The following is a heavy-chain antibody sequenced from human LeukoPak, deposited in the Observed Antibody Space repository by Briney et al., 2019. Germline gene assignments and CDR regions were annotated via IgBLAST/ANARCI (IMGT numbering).Heavy chain of an antibody. CDR1: GFSLSTSGIC. D-gene: IGHD6-13*01. CDR3: ARARRGDVSSVVAAGDYYYYYVDV. J-gene: IGHJ6*03. CDR2: IDWDDDK. V-gene: IGHV2-70*11. Sequence: SGPTLVNPTQTLTLTCTFSGFSLSTSGICVSWIRQSPGKAMEWLARIDWDDDKYYSTSLKTRLTISKDTSKNQVVLTMTNMDPVDTATYYCARARRGDVSSVVAAGDYYYYYVDVWGRGTTVTISS.